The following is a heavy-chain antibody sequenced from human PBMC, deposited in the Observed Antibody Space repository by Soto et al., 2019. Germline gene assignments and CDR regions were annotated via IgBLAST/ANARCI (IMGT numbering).Heavy chain of an antibody. V-gene: IGHV1-18*01. D-gene: IGHD3-22*01. CDR1: GYTFTSYG. CDR2: ISAYNGNT. CDR3: ARYTHYYDSSGYSYYFDY. Sequence: ASVKVSCKASGYTFTSYGISWVRQAPGQGLEWMGWISAYNGNTNYAQKLQGRVTMTTDTSTSTAYMELRSLRSDDTAAYYCARYTHYYDSSGYSYYFDYWGQGTLVTVSS. J-gene: IGHJ4*02.